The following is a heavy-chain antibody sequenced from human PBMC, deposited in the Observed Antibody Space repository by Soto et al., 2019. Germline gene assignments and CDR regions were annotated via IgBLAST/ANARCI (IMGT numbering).Heavy chain of an antibody. Sequence: GGSLRLSCVASGFNLSNYWMTWVRQAPGKGLEWVANIKQDGSEKYYVDSVKGRFTISRDNAKNSLYLQMNSLRAEDTAVYYCKGDMIVLPTTIWKGNNWFDPWGQGTPVTVSS. D-gene: IGHD3-22*01. CDR2: IKQDGSEK. CDR1: GFNLSNYW. CDR3: KGDMIVLPTTIWKGNNWFDP. J-gene: IGHJ5*02. V-gene: IGHV3-7*04.